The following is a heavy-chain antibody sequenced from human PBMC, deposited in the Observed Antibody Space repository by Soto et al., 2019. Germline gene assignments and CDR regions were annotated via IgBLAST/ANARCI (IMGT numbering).Heavy chain of an antibody. D-gene: IGHD2-15*01. CDR2: ISPSTGDT. Sequence: QVQLVQSGGEVKKPGASVKVSCQASGYTFNSYAISWVRQAPGQGLEWMGWISPSTGDTDQAQNFQDRVIITLDIPPNSAYMELRSLRSDDTAVYYCVRCYCSVGSCYACWHFDFWGRGTLVTVSS. CDR1: GYTFNSYA. J-gene: IGHJ5*01. CDR3: VRCYCSVGSCYACWHFDF. V-gene: IGHV1-18*01.